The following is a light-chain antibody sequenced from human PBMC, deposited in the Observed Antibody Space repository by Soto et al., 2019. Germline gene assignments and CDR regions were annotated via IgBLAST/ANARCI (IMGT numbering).Light chain of an antibody. Sequence: EIVLTQSPGTLSLSPGERATLSCRASQSVSSSYLAWYQQKPGQAPRLFIYGASSSATGIPDRFSGSGSGTDFTLTISRLEPEDCAVYYCQQYGSSPPWTFGQGTKVEIK. CDR1: QSVSSSY. CDR3: QQYGSSPPWT. V-gene: IGKV3-20*01. CDR2: GAS. J-gene: IGKJ1*01.